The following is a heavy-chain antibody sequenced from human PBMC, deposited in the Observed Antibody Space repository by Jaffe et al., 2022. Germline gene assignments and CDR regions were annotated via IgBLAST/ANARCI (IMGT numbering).Heavy chain of an antibody. V-gene: IGHV3-20*01. J-gene: IGHJ6*03. CDR3: ARIDLSAVRSELRYFDWLFKHNYYYYYYMDV. CDR2: INWNGGST. D-gene: IGHD3-9*01. Sequence: EVQLVESGGGVVRPGGSLRLSCAASGFTFDDYGMSWVRQAPGKGLEWVSGINWNGGSTGYADSVKGRFTISRDNAKNSLYLQMNSLRAEDTALYHCARIDLSAVRSELRYFDWLFKHNYYYYYYMDVWGKGTTVTVSS. CDR1: GFTFDDYG.